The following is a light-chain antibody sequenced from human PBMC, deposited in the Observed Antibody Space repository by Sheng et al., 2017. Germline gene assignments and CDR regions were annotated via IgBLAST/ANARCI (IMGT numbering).Light chain of an antibody. CDR2: EVS. J-gene: IGLJ2*01. CDR3: QSYDISPSGYVV. V-gene: IGLV2-8*01. Sequence: QSALTQPPSASGSPGQSVTISCTGTSSDVGGYNYVSWYQQHPGKAPKLMIYEVSKRPSGVPDRFSGSKSGNTASLTVSGLQAEDEADYYCQSYDISPSGYVVIGGGTKLTVL. CDR1: SSDVGGYNY.